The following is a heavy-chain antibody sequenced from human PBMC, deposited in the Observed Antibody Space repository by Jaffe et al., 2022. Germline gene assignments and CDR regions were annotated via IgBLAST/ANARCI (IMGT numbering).Heavy chain of an antibody. J-gene: IGHJ4*02. Sequence: QVQLVQSGAEVKKPGSSVKVSCKASGGTFSSYAISWVRQAPGQGLEWMGGIIPIFGTANYAQKFQGRVTITADESTSTAYMELSSLRSEDTAVYYCARTHPPEPSKKDIVATVGTGYFDYWGQGTLVTVSS. CDR2: IIPIFGTA. D-gene: IGHD5-12*01. CDR3: ARTHPPEPSKKDIVATVGTGYFDY. V-gene: IGHV1-69*01. CDR1: GGTFSSYA.